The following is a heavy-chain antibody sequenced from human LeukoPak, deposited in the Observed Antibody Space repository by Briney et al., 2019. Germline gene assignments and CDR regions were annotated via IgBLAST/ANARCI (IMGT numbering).Heavy chain of an antibody. CDR1: GGSIGSTSYY. J-gene: IGHJ6*03. Sequence: PSETLSLTCNVSGGSIGSTSYYWAWIRQPPGKGLEWIGEINHSGSTNYNPSLKSRVTISVDTSKNQFSLKLSSVTAADTAVYYCARGQRYYYYYMDVWGKGTTVTVSS. CDR3: ARGQRYYYYYMDV. V-gene: IGHV4-39*07. CDR2: INHSGST.